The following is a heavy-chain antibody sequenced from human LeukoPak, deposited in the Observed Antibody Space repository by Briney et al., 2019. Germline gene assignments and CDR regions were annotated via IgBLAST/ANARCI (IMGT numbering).Heavy chain of an antibody. CDR2: INHSGST. CDR3: ARDSQDTAMVTRFDY. D-gene: IGHD5-18*01. J-gene: IGHJ4*02. Sequence: SETLSLTCAVYGGSFSGYYWSWIRQPPGKGLEWIGEINHSGSTNYNPSLKSRVTISVDTSKNQFSLKLSSVTAADTAVYYCARDSQDTAMVTRFDYWGQGTLVTVSS. V-gene: IGHV4-34*01. CDR1: GGSFSGYY.